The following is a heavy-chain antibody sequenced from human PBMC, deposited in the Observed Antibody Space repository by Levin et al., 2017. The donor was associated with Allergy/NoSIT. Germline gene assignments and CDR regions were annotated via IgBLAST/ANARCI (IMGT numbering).Heavy chain of an antibody. J-gene: IGHJ4*02. CDR3: AGLSEGTMVRGPPDM. Sequence: KVSCKGSGYSFTSYWISWVRQMPGKGLEWMGRIDPSDSYTNYSPSFQGHVTISADKSISTAYLQWSSLKASDTAMYYCAGLSEGTMVRGPPDMWGQGTLVTVSS. CDR1: GYSFTSYW. CDR2: IDPSDSYT. V-gene: IGHV5-10-1*01. D-gene: IGHD3-10*01.